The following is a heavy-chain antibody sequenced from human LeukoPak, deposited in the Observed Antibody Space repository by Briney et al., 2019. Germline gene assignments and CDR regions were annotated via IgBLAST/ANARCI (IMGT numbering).Heavy chain of an antibody. CDR3: AKGLGDVEWNDGLSYYFDY. CDR1: GFTFSSYA. D-gene: IGHD1-1*01. V-gene: IGHV3-9*01. Sequence: GGSLRLSCAASGFTFSSYAMSWVRQAPGKGLEWVSGISSNSGSIGYADSVKGRFTISRDNAKNSLYLQMNSLRAEDTALYYCAKGLGDVEWNDGLSYYFDYWGQGTLVTVSS. CDR2: ISSNSGSI. J-gene: IGHJ4*02.